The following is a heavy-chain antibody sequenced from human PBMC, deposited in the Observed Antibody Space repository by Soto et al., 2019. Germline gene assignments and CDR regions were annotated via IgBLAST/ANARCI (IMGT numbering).Heavy chain of an antibody. J-gene: IGHJ4*02. Sequence: ETLSLTCAVSGGSISSSNWWSWVRQPPGKGLERIGESYHSGRTNYNPSLKSRVSISVDKSKNQFSLKLSSATAAGTAVYYCARTGDYYFDYWGQGTLVTVSS. D-gene: IGHD2-21*02. CDR3: ARTGDYYFDY. CDR1: GGSISSSNW. V-gene: IGHV4-4*02. CDR2: SYHSGRT.